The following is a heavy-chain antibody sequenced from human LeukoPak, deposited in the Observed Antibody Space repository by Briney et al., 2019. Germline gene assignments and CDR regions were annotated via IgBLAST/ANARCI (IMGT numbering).Heavy chain of an antibody. V-gene: IGHV3-23*01. CDR3: AKVLADYGDYQIDY. Sequence: GGSLRLSCAASGFTFSSYAMSWVRQAPGKVLEWVSAISGSGGSTYYADSVKGRFTISRDNSKNTLYLQMNSLRAEDTAVYYCAKVLADYGDYQIDYWGQGTLVTVSS. CDR2: ISGSGGST. D-gene: IGHD4-17*01. CDR1: GFTFSSYA. J-gene: IGHJ4*02.